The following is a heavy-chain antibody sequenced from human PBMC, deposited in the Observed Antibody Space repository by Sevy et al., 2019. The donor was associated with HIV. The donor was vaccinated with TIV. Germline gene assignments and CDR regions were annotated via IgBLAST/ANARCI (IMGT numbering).Heavy chain of an antibody. J-gene: IGHJ4*02. CDR2: IKQDESEK. D-gene: IGHD3-22*01. CDR1: GFSFSSYW. Sequence: GVSLRLSCAASGFSFSSYWMHWVRQAPGKGLEWVANIKQDESEKYYVASVKGRFTISRDNAKNSLYLQMNSLRPEDTAVYYCARGNSGSFDYWGQGTLVTVSS. V-gene: IGHV3-7*04. CDR3: ARGNSGSFDY.